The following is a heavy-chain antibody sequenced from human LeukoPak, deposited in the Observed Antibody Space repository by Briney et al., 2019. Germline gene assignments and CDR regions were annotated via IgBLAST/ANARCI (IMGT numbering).Heavy chain of an antibody. J-gene: IGHJ6*02. CDR3: ASGGSCFNVGGMDV. Sequence: SENLSLTCAVSGGSISSGGYSWSWIRQPPGKGLEWIGYIYHSGSTYYNPSLKSRVTISVDRSKNQFSLKLSSVTAADTAVYYCASGGSCFNVGGMDVWGQGTTVTVSS. CDR1: GGSISSGGYS. D-gene: IGHD2-15*01. CDR2: IYHSGST. V-gene: IGHV4-30-2*01.